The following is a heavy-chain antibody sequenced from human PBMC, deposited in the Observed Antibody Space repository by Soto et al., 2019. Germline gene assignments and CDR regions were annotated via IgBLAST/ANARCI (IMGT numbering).Heavy chain of an antibody. V-gene: IGHV3-30-3*01. CDR3: AREKGAGPIWFDP. CDR2: ISYDGSNK. Sequence: HPGGSLRLSCAASGFTFSSYAMHWVRQAPGKGLEWVAVISYDGSNKYYADSVKGRFTISRDNSKNTLYLQMNSLRAEDTAVYYCAREKGAGPIWFDPWGQGTLVTVSS. J-gene: IGHJ5*02. CDR1: GFTFSSYA.